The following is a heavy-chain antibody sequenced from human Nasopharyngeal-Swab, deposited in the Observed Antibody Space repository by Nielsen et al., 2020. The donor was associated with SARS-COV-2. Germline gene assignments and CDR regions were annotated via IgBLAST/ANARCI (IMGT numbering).Heavy chain of an antibody. CDR1: GFTFSDYY. Sequence: GGSLSLSCAASGFTFSDYYMSWIRQAPGQGLEWVSYISSSGSPIYCADSVKGRFTISRDNAKNSLYLQMNSLRAEDTAVYYCGRVYHHTYYYDSSGPGDAFDIWGQGTMVTVSS. J-gene: IGHJ3*02. D-gene: IGHD3-22*01. CDR2: ISSSGSPI. CDR3: GRVYHHTYYYDSSGPGDAFDI. V-gene: IGHV3-11*04.